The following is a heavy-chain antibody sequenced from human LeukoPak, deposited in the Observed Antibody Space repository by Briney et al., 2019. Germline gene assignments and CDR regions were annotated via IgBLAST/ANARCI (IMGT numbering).Heavy chain of an antibody. J-gene: IGHJ5*02. D-gene: IGHD6-19*01. Sequence: ASVKVSCKASGYTSTSYGISWVRQAPGQGLEWMGWISAYNGNTNYAQKLQGRVTMTTDTSTSTAYMELRSLRSDDTAVYYCARFKSSGWYRWWFDPWGQGTLVTVSS. CDR1: GYTSTSYG. V-gene: IGHV1-18*01. CDR2: ISAYNGNT. CDR3: ARFKSSGWYRWWFDP.